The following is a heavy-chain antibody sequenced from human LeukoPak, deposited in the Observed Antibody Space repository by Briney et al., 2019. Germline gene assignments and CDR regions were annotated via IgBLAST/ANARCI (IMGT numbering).Heavy chain of an antibody. D-gene: IGHD4-17*01. CDR2: ISGSGSRT. J-gene: IGHJ6*03. CDR3: AKDGGVTTPYYMDV. Sequence: GGSLRLSCAASGFIFSSYVMNWVRQAPGKWLEWVSGISGSGSRTYYADSVKGRFTISRDIPKNTLYLQMNSLRAEDTAVYYCAKDGGVTTPYYMDVWGKGTTVTVSS. V-gene: IGHV3-23*01. CDR1: GFIFSSYV.